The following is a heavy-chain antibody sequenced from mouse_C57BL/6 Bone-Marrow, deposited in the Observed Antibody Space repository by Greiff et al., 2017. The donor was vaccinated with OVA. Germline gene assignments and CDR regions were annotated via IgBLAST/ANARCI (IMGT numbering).Heavy chain of an antibody. CDR3: AREGDGYPYAMDY. D-gene: IGHD2-3*01. CDR1: GYTFTDYN. Sequence: VQLQQSGPELVKPGASVTIPCKASGYTFTDYNMDWVKQSHGKSLEWIGDINPNNGGTIYNQKFKGKATLTVDKSSSTAYMELRSLTSEDTAVYYCAREGDGYPYAMDYWGQGTSVTVSS. CDR2: INPNNGGT. J-gene: IGHJ4*01. V-gene: IGHV1-18*01.